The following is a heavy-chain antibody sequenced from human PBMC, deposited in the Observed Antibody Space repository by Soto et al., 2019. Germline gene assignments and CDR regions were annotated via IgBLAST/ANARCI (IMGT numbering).Heavy chain of an antibody. D-gene: IGHD4-17*01. Sequence: PSQTLSLTCVISVDSVSSNTVAWNWTRQSPSGGLEWLGRTYYRSKWSHDYAVSVESRITINPDTSKNQFSLQLDSVTPADTAVYFCARDSPGYGDYVLFDYWGQGTRVTVSS. CDR1: VDSVSSNTVA. CDR2: TYYRSKWSH. V-gene: IGHV6-1*01. CDR3: ARDSPGYGDYVLFDY. J-gene: IGHJ4*02.